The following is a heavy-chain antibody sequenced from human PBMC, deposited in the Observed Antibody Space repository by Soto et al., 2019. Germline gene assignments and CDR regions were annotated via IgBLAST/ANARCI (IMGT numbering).Heavy chain of an antibody. Sequence: LSLTCTVSGGSISTYYWTWIRQPAGKGLEWIGRIYATGSADYNPSLKSRVTLSIDTSRNQFSLKMTSVSAADTAVYYCARDLYGFDPWGQGTLVTVSS. CDR2: IYATGSA. D-gene: IGHD3-16*01. J-gene: IGHJ5*02. CDR1: GGSISTYY. CDR3: ARDLYGFDP. V-gene: IGHV4-4*07.